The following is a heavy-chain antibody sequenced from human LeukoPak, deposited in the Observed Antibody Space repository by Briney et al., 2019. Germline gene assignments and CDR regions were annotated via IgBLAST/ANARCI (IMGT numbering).Heavy chain of an antibody. CDR2: ISAYNGNT. CDR1: GYTFTSYG. V-gene: IGHV1-18*01. Sequence: GASVKVSCKASGYTFTSYGISWVRQAPGQGLEWMGWISAYNGNTNYAQKLQGRVTMTTDTSTSTAYMELRSLTSDDTAVYYCAILGGLAAEYAFDIWGQGTMVTVSS. J-gene: IGHJ3*02. D-gene: IGHD6-13*01. CDR3: AILGGLAAEYAFDI.